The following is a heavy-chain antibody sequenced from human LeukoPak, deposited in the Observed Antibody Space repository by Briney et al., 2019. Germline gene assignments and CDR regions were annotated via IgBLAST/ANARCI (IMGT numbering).Heavy chain of an antibody. CDR1: GGSFSGYY. D-gene: IGHD2-2*01. J-gene: IGHJ1*01. V-gene: IGHV4-34*01. Sequence: PSETLSLTCAVYGGSFSGYYWSWIRQPPGKGLEWSAEINHSGSTNYNPSLKSRVTISVDTSKNQFSLKLSSVTAADTAVYYCARRTSRYCSSTSCPGYFQHWGQGTLVTVSS. CDR3: ARRTSRYCSSTSCPGYFQH. CDR2: INHSGST.